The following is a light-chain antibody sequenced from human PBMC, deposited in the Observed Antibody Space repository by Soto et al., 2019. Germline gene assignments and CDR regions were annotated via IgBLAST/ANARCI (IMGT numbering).Light chain of an antibody. CDR3: QQYGSSPPYT. V-gene: IGKV3-20*01. Sequence: DIVLTQSPGILSLSPGERATLSCRASQSVSSSYLAWYQQKPGQAPRLLIYGASNWATGIPDRFSASGFKTTFTPTISRLEPEDFAGYYCQQYGSSPPYTFGQRTKLEIK. J-gene: IGKJ2*01. CDR1: QSVSSSY. CDR2: GAS.